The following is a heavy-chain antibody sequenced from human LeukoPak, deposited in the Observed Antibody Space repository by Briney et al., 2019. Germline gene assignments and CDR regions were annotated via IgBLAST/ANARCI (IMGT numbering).Heavy chain of an antibody. CDR2: ISGSGGST. V-gene: IGHV3-23*01. Sequence: GGSLRLSCAASGFTFSSYAVSWVRQAPGKGLEWVSAISGSGGSTYYADFVKGRFTISRDNSKNTLYLQMNSLRAEDTAVYYCAPTAPYYDYVWGSYRFDYWGQGTLVTVSS. J-gene: IGHJ4*02. CDR3: APTAPYYDYVWGSYRFDY. CDR1: GFTFSSYA. D-gene: IGHD3-16*02.